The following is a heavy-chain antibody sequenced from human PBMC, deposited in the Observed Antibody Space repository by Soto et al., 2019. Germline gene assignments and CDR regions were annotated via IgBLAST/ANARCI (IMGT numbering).Heavy chain of an antibody. CDR1: GFSLTTSGVG. CDR3: AHRVLRTVFGVVPTTAIYFDF. D-gene: IGHD3-3*01. V-gene: IGHV2-5*02. J-gene: IGHJ4*02. Sequence: QITLNESGPTVVRPTETLTLTCRFSGFSLTTSGVGVGWIRQSPGKAPEWLALIYWDDDKRYSASLKSRLTITHDAPNNQVVLTVSDLDPTDTANSYCAHRVLRTVFGVVPTTAIYFDFWGQGTPVAVSS. CDR2: IYWDDDK.